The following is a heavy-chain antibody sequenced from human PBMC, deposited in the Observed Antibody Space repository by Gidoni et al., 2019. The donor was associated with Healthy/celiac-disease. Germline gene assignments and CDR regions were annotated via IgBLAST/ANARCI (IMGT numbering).Heavy chain of an antibody. CDR3: ARGRKGRYGSSWTDY. V-gene: IGHV4-34*01. D-gene: IGHD6-13*01. J-gene: IGHJ4*02. CDR2: INHSGST. Sequence: QVQLQQWGAGLLKPSETLSLTCAVYGGSFSGYYWSWIRQPPGKGLEWIGEINHSGSTNYNPSLKSRVTISVDTAKNQFSLKLSSVTAADTAVYYCARGRKGRYGSSWTDYWGQGTLVTVSS. CDR1: GGSFSGYY.